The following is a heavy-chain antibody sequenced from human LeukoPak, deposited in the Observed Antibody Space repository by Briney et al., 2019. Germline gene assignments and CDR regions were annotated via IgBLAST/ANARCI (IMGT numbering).Heavy chain of an antibody. V-gene: IGHV4-34*01. CDR1: GGSFSGYY. Sequence: SETLSLTCAVYGGSFSGYYWSWIRQPPGKGLEWIGEINHSGSTNYNPSLKSRVTISVDTSKNQFSLKLSSVTAADTAVYYCGRHVDYWGQGTLVTVSS. J-gene: IGHJ4*02. CDR3: GRHVDY. CDR2: INHSGST.